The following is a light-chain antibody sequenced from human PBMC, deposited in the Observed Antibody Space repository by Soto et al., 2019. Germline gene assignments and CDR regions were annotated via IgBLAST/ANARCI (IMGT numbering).Light chain of an antibody. CDR3: QQYNNWPQT. CDR2: DAS. CDR1: QSLRSS. J-gene: IGKJ1*01. Sequence: ETMMTQSPDTLSVSLGERATLSCRASQSLRSSLAWYQQKPGQAPRLLIYDASTRATGIPARFSGSGSGTDFPLTISGLQSEDFAVYYCQQYNNWPQTFGQGTKVDIK. V-gene: IGKV3-15*01.